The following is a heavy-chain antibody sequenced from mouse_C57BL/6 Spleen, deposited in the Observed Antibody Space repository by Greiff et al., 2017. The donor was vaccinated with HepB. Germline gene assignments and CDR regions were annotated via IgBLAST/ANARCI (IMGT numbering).Heavy chain of an antibody. J-gene: IGHJ4*01. V-gene: IGHV3-6*01. CDR3: ARDSL. Sequence: VQLKESGPGLVKPSQSLSLTCSVTGYSITSGYYWNWIRQFPGNKLEWMGYISYDGSNNYNPSLKNRISITRDTSKNQFFLKLNSVTTEDTATYYCARDSLWGQGTSVTVSS. CDR1: GYSITSGYY. CDR2: ISYDGSN.